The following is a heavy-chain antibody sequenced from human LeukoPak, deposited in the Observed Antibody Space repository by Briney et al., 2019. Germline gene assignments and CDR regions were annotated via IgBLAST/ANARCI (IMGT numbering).Heavy chain of an antibody. CDR3: AKGCYDSNGNFYYFDF. CDR1: GFTFRSYG. CDR2: ISYDGSNK. J-gene: IGHJ4*02. V-gene: IGHV3-30*18. Sequence: SGGSLRLSCAASGFTFRSYGMNWVRQAPGKGLEWVAVISYDGSNKYYTDSVKGRFTISRDNSKYTLYLQMNSLRAEDTAVYYCAKGCYDSNGNFYYFDFWGQGTLVTVSS. D-gene: IGHD3-22*01.